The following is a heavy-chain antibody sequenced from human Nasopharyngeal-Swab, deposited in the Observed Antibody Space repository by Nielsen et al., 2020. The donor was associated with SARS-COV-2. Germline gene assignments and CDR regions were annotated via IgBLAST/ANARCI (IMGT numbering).Heavy chain of an antibody. CDR1: GFTFDDYA. V-gene: IGHV3-9*01. CDR2: ISWNGGST. J-gene: IGHJ3*02. D-gene: IGHD3-22*01. CDR3: AKDNNPYYYDSSGYAFDI. Sequence: GGSLRLSCAASGFTFDDYAMHWVRQAPGKGLEWVSGISWNGGSTGYADSVKGRFTISRDNAKNSLYLQMNSLRAEDTALYYCAKDNNPYYYDSSGYAFDIWGQGTMVTVSS.